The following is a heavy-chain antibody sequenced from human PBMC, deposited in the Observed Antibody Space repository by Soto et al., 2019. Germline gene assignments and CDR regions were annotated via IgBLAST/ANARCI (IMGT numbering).Heavy chain of an antibody. D-gene: IGHD5-18*01. CDR2: IYTSGST. CDR3: ASGYSYDTFDY. Sequence: PSETLSLTCVVSGGSITSYYWSWIRQPAGKGLEWIGRIYTSGSTNYNPSLKSRVTMSVDTSKNQFSLKLSSVTAADTAVYYCASGYSYDTFDYWGQGTLVTVSS. J-gene: IGHJ4*02. CDR1: GGSITSYY. V-gene: IGHV4-4*07.